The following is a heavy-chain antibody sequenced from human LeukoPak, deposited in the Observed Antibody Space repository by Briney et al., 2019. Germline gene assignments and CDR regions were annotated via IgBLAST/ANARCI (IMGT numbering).Heavy chain of an antibody. CDR3: ARERATIAHYFDY. J-gene: IGHJ4*02. CDR2: ISSSSSYI. V-gene: IGHV3-21*01. Sequence: GGSLRLSCAASGFTFSSYSMNWVRQAPGEGLEWGSSISSSSSYIYYADSVKGRFTISRDNAKNSLYLQMNSLRAEDTAVYYCARERATIAHYFDYWGQGTLVTVSS. CDR1: GFTFSSYS. D-gene: IGHD5-12*01.